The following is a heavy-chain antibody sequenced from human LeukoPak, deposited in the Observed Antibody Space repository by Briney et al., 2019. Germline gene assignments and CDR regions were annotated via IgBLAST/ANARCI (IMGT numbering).Heavy chain of an antibody. D-gene: IGHD1-26*01. Sequence: PGGSLRLSCAASGFTFSSYGMHWVRQAPGKGLEWVAFIRYDGSNEYYADSVKGRFTISRDNSKNTLYLQMNSLIAEDTAVYYCAKDVTGATPLDYWGQGTLVTVSS. CDR2: IRYDGSNE. V-gene: IGHV3-30*02. CDR1: GFTFSSYG. CDR3: AKDVTGATPLDY. J-gene: IGHJ4*02.